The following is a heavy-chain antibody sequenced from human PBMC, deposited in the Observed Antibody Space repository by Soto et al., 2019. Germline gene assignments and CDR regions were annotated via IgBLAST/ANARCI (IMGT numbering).Heavy chain of an antibody. CDR2: IIPIFGTA. Sequence: QVQLVQSGAEVKKPGSSVKVSCKASGGTFSSYAISWVRQAPGQGLEWMGGIIPIFGTANYAKKFQGRVTITADESTSTAYMELSSLRSEDTAVYYCARDTATRRIVVVPDTRNWFDPWGQGTLVTVSS. CDR1: GGTFSSYA. J-gene: IGHJ5*02. CDR3: ARDTATRRIVVVPDTRNWFDP. V-gene: IGHV1-69*01. D-gene: IGHD2-2*01.